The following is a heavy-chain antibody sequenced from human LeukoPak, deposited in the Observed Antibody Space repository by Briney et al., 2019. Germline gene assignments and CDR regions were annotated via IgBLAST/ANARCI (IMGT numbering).Heavy chain of an antibody. V-gene: IGHV4-59*01. Sequence: SVTLSLTCTVSGGSISSYYWSWIRQPPGKGLEWIGYIYYSGSTNYNPSLKSRVTISVDTSKNQFSLKLSSVTAADTAVYYCARVVAGTDYFDYWGQGTLVTVSS. CDR3: ARVVAGTDYFDY. CDR1: GGSISSYY. CDR2: IYYSGST. J-gene: IGHJ4*02. D-gene: IGHD6-19*01.